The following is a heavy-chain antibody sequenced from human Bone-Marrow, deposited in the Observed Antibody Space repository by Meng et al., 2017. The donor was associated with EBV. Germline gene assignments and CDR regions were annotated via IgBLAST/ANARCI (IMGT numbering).Heavy chain of an antibody. V-gene: IGHV1-69*01. D-gene: IGHD3-10*01. CDR2: LMPMSDAP. CDR3: ASESGRGFTPDY. Sequence: QGLLVESGAAGQRPGLSGMGSWKTSGGTFGGDAFSWVRQAPGQGFEWMGGLMPMSDAPHYATKFQGRVTITADESTSTHYMDLSGLRSEDTAVYYCASESGRGFTPDYWGQGALVTVSS. J-gene: IGHJ4*02. CDR1: GGTFGGDA.